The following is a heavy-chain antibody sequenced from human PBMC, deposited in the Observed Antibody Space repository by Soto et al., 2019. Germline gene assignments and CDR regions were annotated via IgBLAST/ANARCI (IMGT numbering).Heavy chain of an antibody. CDR1: GFTFSSYS. CDR3: ARDWGYYYYMDV. CDR2: ISSSSSYI. D-gene: IGHD3-16*01. Sequence: VQLVESGGGLVKPGGSLRLSCAASGFTFSSYSMNWVRQAPGKGLEWVSSISSSSSYIYYADSVKGRFTISRDNAKNSLYLQMNSLRAEDTAVYYCARDWGYYYYMDVWGKGTTVTVSS. V-gene: IGHV3-21*01. J-gene: IGHJ6*03.